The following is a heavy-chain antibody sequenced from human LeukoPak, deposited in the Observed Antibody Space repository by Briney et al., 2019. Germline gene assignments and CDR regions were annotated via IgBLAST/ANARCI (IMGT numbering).Heavy chain of an antibody. J-gene: IGHJ6*04. Sequence: PGGSLRLSCAASGFTFSSYAMSWVHQAPGKGLEWVSAISGSGGSTYYADSVKGRFTISRDNSKNTLYLQMNSLRAEDTAVYYCAKDLTDYGDLMDVWGKGTTVTVSS. V-gene: IGHV3-23*01. D-gene: IGHD4-17*01. CDR3: AKDLTDYGDLMDV. CDR1: GFTFSSYA. CDR2: ISGSGGST.